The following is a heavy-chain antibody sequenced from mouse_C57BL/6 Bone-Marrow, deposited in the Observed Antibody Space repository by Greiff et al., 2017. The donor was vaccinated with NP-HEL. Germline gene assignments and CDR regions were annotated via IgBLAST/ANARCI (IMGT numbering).Heavy chain of an antibody. CDR2: ISDGGSYT. CDR3: ARGATTVVASYYYAMDY. CDR1: GFTFSSYA. D-gene: IGHD1-1*01. Sequence: EVKVVEPGGGLVKPGGSLKLSCAASGFTFSSYAMSWVRQTPEKRLEWVATISDGGSYTYYKDNVKGRFTISRDNAKNNLYLQLSQLKSEDSAKYYCARGATTVVASYYYAMDYWGQGTSVTVSS. J-gene: IGHJ4*01. V-gene: IGHV5-4*03.